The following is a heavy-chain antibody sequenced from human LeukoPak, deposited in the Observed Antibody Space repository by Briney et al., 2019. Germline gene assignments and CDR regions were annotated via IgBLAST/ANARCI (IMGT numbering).Heavy chain of an antibody. CDR3: FAIAAAGTGDAFV. CDR2: IKPSNGDT. Sequence: ASVKVSCKASGYNFSGHYMHWVRQAPGQGLEWMGWIKPSNGDTNYAQNFQGRVTMTRDTSISTAYMELSRLRSDDTAVYYCFAIAAAGTGDAFVWGQGTMVTVSS. V-gene: IGHV1-2*02. D-gene: IGHD6-13*01. J-gene: IGHJ3*01. CDR1: GYNFSGHY.